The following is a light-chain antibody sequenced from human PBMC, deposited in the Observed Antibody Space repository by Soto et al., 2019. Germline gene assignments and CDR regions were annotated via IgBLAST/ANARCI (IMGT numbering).Light chain of an antibody. CDR1: NIGHKN. Sequence: SYELTQSPSVSVAPGQTARITCGGNNIGHKNVHWYQQKPGQAPVLVVHDDSDRPSGIPERFSGSNSGNTATLTISGVEAGDEADYYCQVWDSSSDQGVIGGGTQLTVL. J-gene: IGLJ3*02. CDR3: QVWDSSSDQGV. V-gene: IGLV3-21*02. CDR2: DDS.